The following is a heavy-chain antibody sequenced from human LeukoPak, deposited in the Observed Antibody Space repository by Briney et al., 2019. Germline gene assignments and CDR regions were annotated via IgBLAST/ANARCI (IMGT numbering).Heavy chain of an antibody. J-gene: IGHJ5*02. D-gene: IGHD6-13*01. CDR2: ISDNGGST. CDR1: GFILRSHA. Sequence: GGSLRLSCSASGFILRSHAMHWVRQAPGKGLEYVSRISDNGGSTYYADSVKGRITISRDNSKNTLYLQMSSLRAVDTAVYYCVKSPGTAAGNWFDPWGQGTLVTVSS. V-gene: IGHV3-64D*06. CDR3: VKSPGTAAGNWFDP.